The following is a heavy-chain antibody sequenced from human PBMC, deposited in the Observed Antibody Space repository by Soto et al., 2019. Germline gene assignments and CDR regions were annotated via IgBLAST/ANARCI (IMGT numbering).Heavy chain of an antibody. CDR1: GGTFGSYA. Sequence: QVQLVQSGAEVKKPGSSVKVSCKASGGTFGSYAISWVRQAPGQGLEWMGGIIPIPGTANYAQKFQGRVTIAADESTSTASMELSSLRSEDTAVCYCARSQGSSTSLEIYYYYYYGMDVWGQGTTVTVSS. CDR2: IIPIPGTA. CDR3: ARSQGSSTSLEIYYYYYYGMDV. D-gene: IGHD2-2*01. J-gene: IGHJ6*02. V-gene: IGHV1-69*01.